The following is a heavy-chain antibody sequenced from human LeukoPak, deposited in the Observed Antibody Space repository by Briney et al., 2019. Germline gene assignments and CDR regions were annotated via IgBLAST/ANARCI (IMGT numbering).Heavy chain of an antibody. CDR3: ARGWATVVIYMDV. CDR2: IYYSGNT. Sequence: SETLSLTCSVSGGSISSSSCFWGWIRQPPGKGLEWIGSIYYSGNTYYNPSLKSRVTISLDTSKNQLSLKLSSVTAADTAVYYCARGWATVVIYMDVWGKGTTVTVSS. CDR1: GGSISSSSCF. D-gene: IGHD4-23*01. V-gene: IGHV4-39*07. J-gene: IGHJ6*03.